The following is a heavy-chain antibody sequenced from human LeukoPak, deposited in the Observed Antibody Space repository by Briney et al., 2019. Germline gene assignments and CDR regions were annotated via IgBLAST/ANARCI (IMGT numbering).Heavy chain of an antibody. J-gene: IGHJ6*02. CDR3: ARDGQYSSSWYRVIYYYYGMDV. CDR1: GDSVSSKSTA. Sequence: SQTLSLTCAISGDSVSSKSTAWNWIRQSPSRGLEWLGRTYYRSKWYNDYAVSVKSRITINPDTSKNQFSLQLNSVTPEDTAVYYCARDGQYSSSWYRVIYYYYGMDVWGQGTTVTVSS. D-gene: IGHD6-13*01. CDR2: TYYRSKWYN. V-gene: IGHV6-1*01.